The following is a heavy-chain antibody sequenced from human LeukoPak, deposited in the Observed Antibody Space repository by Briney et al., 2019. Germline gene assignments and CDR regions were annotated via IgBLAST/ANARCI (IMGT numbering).Heavy chain of an antibody. Sequence: PGGSLKLSCAAPGFPVSSNYMSWVRQAPGKGLEWVSVLYSGDGAYYADSVKGRFSISRDNSKNTLYLQMNSLRAEDTAVYYCASGARRASCLDYWGQGTLVTVSS. V-gene: IGHV3-53*01. D-gene: IGHD2-2*01. CDR3: ASGARRASCLDY. CDR2: LYSGDGA. J-gene: IGHJ4*02. CDR1: GFPVSSNY.